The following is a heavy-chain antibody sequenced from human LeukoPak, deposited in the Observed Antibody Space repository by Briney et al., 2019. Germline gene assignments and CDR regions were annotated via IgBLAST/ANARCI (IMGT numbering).Heavy chain of an antibody. CDR3: ARCPSYYGSGSYYNINWFDP. Sequence: ASVKLSCKASGYTFTSYGISWVRQAPGQGLEWMGWISAYNGNTDYAQKLQGRVTMTTDTSTSTAYMELRSLRSDDTAVYYCARCPSYYGSGSYYNINWFDPWGQGTLVTVSS. V-gene: IGHV1-18*04. CDR2: ISAYNGNT. J-gene: IGHJ5*02. D-gene: IGHD3-10*01. CDR1: GYTFTSYG.